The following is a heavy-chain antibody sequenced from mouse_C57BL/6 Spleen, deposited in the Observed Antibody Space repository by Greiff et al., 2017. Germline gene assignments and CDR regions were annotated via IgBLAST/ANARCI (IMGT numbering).Heavy chain of an antibody. Sequence: EVMLVESGGGLVKPGGSLKLSCAASGFTFSSYAMSWVRQTPEKRLEWVATISDGGSYTYYPDNVKGRFTISRDNAKNNLYLQMSHLKSEDTAMYYCARRELDYWGQGTSVTVSS. V-gene: IGHV5-4*03. CDR1: GFTFSSYA. J-gene: IGHJ4*01. CDR3: ARRELDY. CDR2: ISDGGSYT.